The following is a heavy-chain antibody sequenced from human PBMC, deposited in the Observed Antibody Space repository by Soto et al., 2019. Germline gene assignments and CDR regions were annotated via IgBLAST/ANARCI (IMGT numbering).Heavy chain of an antibody. Sequence: ASVKVSCKASGYTFTSYGISWVRQAPGQGLEWMGWISAYNGNTNYAQKLQGRVTMTTDTSTSTAYMELRSLRSDDTAVYYCARDRSWGTEAMVPGFDYWGQGTLVTSPQ. D-gene: IGHD5-18*01. J-gene: IGHJ4*02. CDR2: ISAYNGNT. V-gene: IGHV1-18*04. CDR3: ARDRSWGTEAMVPGFDY. CDR1: GYTFTSYG.